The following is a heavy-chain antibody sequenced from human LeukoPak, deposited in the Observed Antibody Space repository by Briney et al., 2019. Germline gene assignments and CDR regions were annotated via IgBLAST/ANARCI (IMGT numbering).Heavy chain of an antibody. CDR3: ARGGWHYYGSGSYIPFGY. CDR1: GYTFTGYY. J-gene: IGHJ4*02. V-gene: IGHV1-46*01. D-gene: IGHD3-10*01. Sequence: GASVKVSCKASGYTFTGYYMHWVRQAPGQGLEWMGIINPSGGSTSYAQKFQGRVTMTTDTSTSTAYMELRSLRSDDTAVYYCARGGWHYYGSGSYIPFGYWGQGTLVTVSS. CDR2: INPSGGST.